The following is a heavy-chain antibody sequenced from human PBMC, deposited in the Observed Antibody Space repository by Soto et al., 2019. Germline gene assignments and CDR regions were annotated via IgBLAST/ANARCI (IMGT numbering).Heavy chain of an antibody. Sequence: QLLESGGGLVQPGGSLRLSCAASGFTFSSYVMSWVRQAPGKGLEWVSAITGSSDSTYYSDSVKGRFAISRDNSKNTLYLQMNSLRAEDTALYYCAKGSASSHPYYFDHWGQGTLVTFSS. J-gene: IGHJ4*02. V-gene: IGHV3-23*01. CDR2: ITGSSDST. CDR3: AKGSASSHPYYFDH. CDR1: GFTFSSYV.